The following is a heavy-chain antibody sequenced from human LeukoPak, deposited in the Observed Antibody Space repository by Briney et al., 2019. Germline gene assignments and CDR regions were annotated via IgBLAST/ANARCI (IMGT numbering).Heavy chain of an antibody. J-gene: IGHJ4*02. V-gene: IGHV3-30-3*01. CDR3: AGDWRDTSCNY. Sequence: GGSLRLSCAASGFTFSSYAMHWVRQAPGKGLEWVAVISYDGSNKYYADSVKGRFTISRDNSKNTLYLQMNSLRAEDTAVYYCAGDWRDTSCNYWGQGTLVTVSS. D-gene: IGHD2/OR15-2a*01. CDR1: GFTFSSYA. CDR2: ISYDGSNK.